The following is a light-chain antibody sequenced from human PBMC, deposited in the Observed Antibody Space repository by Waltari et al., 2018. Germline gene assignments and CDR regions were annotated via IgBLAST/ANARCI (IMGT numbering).Light chain of an antibody. V-gene: IGKV3-20*01. Sequence: VLTQSPGTLSLSPGERATLSCRARQSLKRTWLVWYQQKSGQAPRPLIYGGSSRAAGIPDRFSGSGSGTDFTLTISRLEPEDSAVYYCQQYESSVMYTFGQGTKVEIK. CDR3: QQYESSVMYT. CDR2: GGS. CDR1: QSLKRTW. J-gene: IGKJ2*01.